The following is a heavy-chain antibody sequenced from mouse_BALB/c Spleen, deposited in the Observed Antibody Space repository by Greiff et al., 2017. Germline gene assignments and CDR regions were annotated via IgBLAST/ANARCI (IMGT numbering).Heavy chain of an antibody. Sequence: VQLQQTGPELVKPGASVKISCKASGYSFTDYIMLWVKQSHGKSLEWIGNINPYYGSTSYNLKFKGKATLTVDKSSSTAYMQLNSLTSEDSAVYYCARESGNYGFDYWGQGTTLTVSS. J-gene: IGHJ2*01. CDR2: INPYYGST. CDR1: GYSFTDYI. D-gene: IGHD2-1*01. V-gene: IGHV1-39*01. CDR3: ARESGNYGFDY.